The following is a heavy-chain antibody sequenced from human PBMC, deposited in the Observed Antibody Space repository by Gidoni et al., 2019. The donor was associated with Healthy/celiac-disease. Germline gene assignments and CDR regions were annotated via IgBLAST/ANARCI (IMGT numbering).Heavy chain of an antibody. D-gene: IGHD3-10*01. CDR3: ARAYGSGSCDY. CDR1: VYTFTSYG. CDR2: ISAYNGNT. J-gene: IGHJ4*02. V-gene: IGHV1-18*01. Sequence: QVQLVHSGADVKKPGASVQVSFQASVYTFTSYGSSWVRQAPGQGLEWMGWISAYNGNTNYAQKLQGRVTMTTDTSTSTAYMELRSLRSDDTAVYYGARAYGSGSCDYWGQGTLVTVSS.